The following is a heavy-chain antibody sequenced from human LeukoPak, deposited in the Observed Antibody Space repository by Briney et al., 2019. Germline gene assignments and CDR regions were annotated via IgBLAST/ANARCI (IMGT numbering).Heavy chain of an antibody. V-gene: IGHV4-59*01. D-gene: IGHD3-3*01. CDR2: IYYSGST. CDR3: ARGGFLEWSRFDY. CDR1: GGSISNYY. J-gene: IGHJ4*02. Sequence: SETLSLTCTVSGGSISNYYWSWIRQPPGKGLEWIGYIYYSGSTNYNPSLKSRVTISVDTSKNQFSLKLSSVTAADTAVYYCARGGFLEWSRFDYWGQGTLVTVSS.